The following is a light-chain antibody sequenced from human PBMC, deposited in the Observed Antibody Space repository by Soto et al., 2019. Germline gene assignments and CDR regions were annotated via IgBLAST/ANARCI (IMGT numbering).Light chain of an antibody. CDR1: PSVSSS. CDR2: SAY. V-gene: IGKV3-20*01. J-gene: IGKJ4*01. Sequence: FVVTQSPATLSLSPGERATLSCRASPSVSSSVAWYQHKTGQSPRLVIYSAYKRATGIPDRLSGSGSGTDLNLTISRLEPEDFAVYYCQKYGSSPLTCGGGTKVDIK. CDR3: QKYGSSPLT.